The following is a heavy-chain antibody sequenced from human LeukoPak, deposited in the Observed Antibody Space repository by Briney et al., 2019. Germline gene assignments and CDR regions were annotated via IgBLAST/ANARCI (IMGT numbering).Heavy chain of an antibody. CDR1: GLTFSSYW. Sequence: GSLRLSCAASGLTFSSYWVSWVRQAPGKGLRWVASINQEGSENYYGDSVKGRFTISRDNSQNTLYLQMNSLRAEDTAVYYCARDYADYVGYFFFDYWGQGTLVTVSS. V-gene: IGHV3-7*03. J-gene: IGHJ4*02. CDR2: INQEGSEN. CDR3: ARDYADYVGYFFFDY. D-gene: IGHD4-17*01.